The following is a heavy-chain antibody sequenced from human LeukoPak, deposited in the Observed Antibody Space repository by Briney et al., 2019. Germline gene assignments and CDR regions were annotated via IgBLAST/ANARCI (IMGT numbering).Heavy chain of an antibody. J-gene: IGHJ4*02. CDR3: AKDYDFWSGYYSGYFDY. CDR2: ISGSGGST. Sequence: GGSLSLSCAASGFTFSSYAMSWVRQAPGKGLEWVSAISGSGGSTYYADSVKGRFTISRDNSKNTLYLQMNSPRAEDTAVYYCAKDYDFWSGYYSGYFDYWGQGTLVTVSS. V-gene: IGHV3-23*01. CDR1: GFTFSSYA. D-gene: IGHD3-3*01.